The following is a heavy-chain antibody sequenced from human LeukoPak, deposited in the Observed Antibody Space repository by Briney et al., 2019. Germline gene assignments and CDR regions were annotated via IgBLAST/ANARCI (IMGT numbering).Heavy chain of an antibody. J-gene: IGHJ4*02. CDR3: ARGRYSL. CDR1: GFTFKDYW. D-gene: IGHD3-9*01. V-gene: IGHV3-53*04. CDR2: IYSGGST. Sequence: GGSLRLSCAASGFTFKDYWMIWVRQAPGKGLEWVSVIYSGGSTYYVDSVKGRFTISRHNSKNTLYLQMNSLRAEDTAVYYCARGRYSLWGQGTLVTVSS.